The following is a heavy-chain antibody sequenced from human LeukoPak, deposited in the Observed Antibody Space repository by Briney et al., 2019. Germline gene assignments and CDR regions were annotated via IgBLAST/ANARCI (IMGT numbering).Heavy chain of an antibody. J-gene: IGHJ4*02. D-gene: IGHD1-26*01. CDR2: IYYISNT. CDR3: ARTQSQSGSYRYYFGY. Sequence: SETLSLTCTVSGASVGSAGYYWSWIRQPPGGGLEWIGYIYYISNTNYSPSLKSRVTMSVDPSKNQFSLKLNSVTAADTAVYYCARTQSQSGSYRYYFGYWGQGTLVTVSS. CDR1: GASVGSAGYY. V-gene: IGHV4-61*08.